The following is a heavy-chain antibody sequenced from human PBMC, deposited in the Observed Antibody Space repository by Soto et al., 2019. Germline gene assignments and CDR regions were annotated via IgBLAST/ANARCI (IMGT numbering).Heavy chain of an antibody. CDR1: VDSVSSNSAA. D-gene: IGHD6-6*01. J-gene: IGHJ4*02. Sequence: SQTRSLTCAISVDSVSSNSAAWNCIRHSPSRCLYWLGRTYYRSKWYNDYAVSVKSLITINPDTSKNQFSLQLNSVTPEDTAVYYCARERRIAARNCFDHWGESTMDTVSS. V-gene: IGHV6-1*01. CDR2: TYYRSKWYN. CDR3: ARERRIAARNCFDH.